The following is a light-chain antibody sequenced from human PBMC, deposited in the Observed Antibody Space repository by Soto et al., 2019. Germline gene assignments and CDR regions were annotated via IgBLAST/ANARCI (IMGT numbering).Light chain of an antibody. CDR1: QSVSSS. J-gene: IGKJ1*01. CDR3: QKYNVWHTM. CDR2: GNS. Sequence: EILATHSSATLSVSPVEIDTLSCSASQSVSSSLAWYQQKPGQAPRLLIYGNSTRATGVPARFSGSGSGKEFTITIRSMQYEDFEVFFCQKYNVWHTMFGKGNKVDIK. V-gene: IGKV3-15*01.